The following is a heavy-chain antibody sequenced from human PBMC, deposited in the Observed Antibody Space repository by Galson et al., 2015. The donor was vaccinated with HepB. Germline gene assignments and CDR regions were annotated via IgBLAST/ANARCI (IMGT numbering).Heavy chain of an antibody. D-gene: IGHD4-11*01. CDR2: IFWDDEK. CDR3: AHGDYNNYHYYDMDV. J-gene: IGHJ6*03. V-gene: IGHV2-5*02. CDR1: GFSLTSYGVG. Sequence: PALVKPTQTLTLTCSCSGFSLTSYGVGVGWIRQPPGKALEWLALIFWDDEKRYSPPLKSRLSITADTSKNQVVLTMTNVDPMDTGTYFCAHGDYNNYHYYDMDVWGKGTAVTVSS.